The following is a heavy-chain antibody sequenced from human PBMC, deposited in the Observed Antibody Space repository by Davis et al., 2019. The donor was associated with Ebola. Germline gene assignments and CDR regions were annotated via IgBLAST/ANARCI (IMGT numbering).Heavy chain of an antibody. CDR3: ARSIAVAGADDY. J-gene: IGHJ4*02. D-gene: IGHD6-19*01. CDR1: AYSFTSYW. V-gene: IGHV5-51*01. Sequence: GESLKISCKGSAYSFTSYWIAWVRQMPGKGLECMGIIYPGDSETRYSPSFQGQVTISADKSITTAYLQWSSLKASDTAMYYCARSIAVAGADDYWGQGTLVTVSS. CDR2: IYPGDSET.